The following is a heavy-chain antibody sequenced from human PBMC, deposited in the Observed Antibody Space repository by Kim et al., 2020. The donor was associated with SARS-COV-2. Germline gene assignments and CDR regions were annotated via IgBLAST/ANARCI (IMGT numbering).Heavy chain of an antibody. Sequence: GGSLRLSCAASGFTFNSHWMNWVRQAPGKGLEWVANIRQDESDKYYVNSVKGRFTISRDNSKASLYLQMNSLRAEDTAVYYCARGTPSRYGPFDYWGQGTLVTVSS. J-gene: IGHJ4*02. D-gene: IGHD3-9*01. CDR3: ARGTPSRYGPFDY. CDR1: GFTFNSHW. CDR2: IRQDESDK. V-gene: IGHV3-7*01.